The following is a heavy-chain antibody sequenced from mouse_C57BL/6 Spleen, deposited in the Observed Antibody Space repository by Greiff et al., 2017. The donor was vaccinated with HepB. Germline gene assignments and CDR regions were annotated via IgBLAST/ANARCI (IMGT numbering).Heavy chain of an antibody. V-gene: IGHV5-4*01. D-gene: IGHD1-1*01. CDR1: GFTFSSYA. Sequence: EVNLVESGGGLVKPGGSLKLSCAASGFTFSSYAMSWVRQTPEKRLEWVATISDGGSYTYYPDNVKGRFTISRDNAKNNLYLQMSHLKSEDTAMYYCARDDGSSYDYYAMDYWGQGTSVTVSS. J-gene: IGHJ4*01. CDR3: ARDDGSSYDYYAMDY. CDR2: ISDGGSYT.